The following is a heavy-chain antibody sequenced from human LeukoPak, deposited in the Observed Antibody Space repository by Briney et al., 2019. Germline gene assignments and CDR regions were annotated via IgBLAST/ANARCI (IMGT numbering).Heavy chain of an antibody. CDR2: ISSSSSYI. Sequence: PGGSLRLSCAASGFTFSSYSMNWVRQAPGKGLEWVSSISSSSSYIYYADSVKGRFTISRDNAKNSLYLQMNSLRAEDMAVYYCASVYCSSTSCLPDDAFDIWGQGTMVTVSP. J-gene: IGHJ3*02. CDR3: ASVYCSSTSCLPDDAFDI. D-gene: IGHD2-2*01. V-gene: IGHV3-21*01. CDR1: GFTFSSYS.